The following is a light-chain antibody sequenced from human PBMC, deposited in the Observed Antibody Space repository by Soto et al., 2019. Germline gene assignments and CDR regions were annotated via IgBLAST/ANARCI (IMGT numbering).Light chain of an antibody. J-gene: IGKJ3*01. Sequence: DIVMNQTPLSSPVTLGQPASISCRSIQSLVHSDGNTYLCWLQQRPGQPPRLLIYKTSNLFAGVPYRCSGSVAGTDFTLKISSVDAEDVGVYYCMKATQFPFTFGTGTKVDI. V-gene: IGKV2-24*01. CDR2: KTS. CDR1: QSLVHSDGNTY. CDR3: MKATQFPFT.